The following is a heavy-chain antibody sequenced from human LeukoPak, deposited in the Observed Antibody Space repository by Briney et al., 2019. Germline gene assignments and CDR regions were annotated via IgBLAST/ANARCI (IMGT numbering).Heavy chain of an antibody. CDR1: GFTVSSSY. CDR2: ISYDGSNK. J-gene: IGHJ4*02. CDR3: ARDSLGGYELDY. Sequence: PGGSLRLSCAASGFTVSSSYMSWVRQAPGKGLEWVAVISYDGSNKYYADSVKGRFTISRDNSKNTLYLQMNSLRAEDTAVYYCARDSLGGYELDYWGQGTLVTVSS. V-gene: IGHV3-30*14. D-gene: IGHD5-12*01.